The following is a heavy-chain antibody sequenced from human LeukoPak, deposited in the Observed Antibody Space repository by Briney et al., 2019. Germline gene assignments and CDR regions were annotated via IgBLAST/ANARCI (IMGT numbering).Heavy chain of an antibody. Sequence: GGSLRLSCAASGFTFSSYSMNWVRQAPGKGLEWVAVISYDGSNKYYADSVKGRFTISRDNSKNTLYLQMNSLRAEDTAVYYCAKEMGYSYARGYFDYWGQGTLVTVSS. CDR3: AKEMGYSYARGYFDY. J-gene: IGHJ4*02. D-gene: IGHD5-18*01. CDR2: ISYDGSNK. V-gene: IGHV3-30*18. CDR1: GFTFSSYS.